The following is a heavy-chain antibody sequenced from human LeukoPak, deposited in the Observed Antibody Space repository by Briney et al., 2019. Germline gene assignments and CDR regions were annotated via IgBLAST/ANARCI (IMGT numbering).Heavy chain of an antibody. Sequence: SETLSLTCTVSGGSISIDNYYWAWIRQPPGTGLEWIGSIYSGGSTYYNPSLKSRVIILIDTSKNHFSLTLSSVTAADTAVYYCARSDGYGLVGIWGQGTMVTVSS. D-gene: IGHD3-10*01. CDR1: GGSISIDNYY. CDR3: ARSDGYGLVGI. CDR2: IYSGGST. J-gene: IGHJ3*02. V-gene: IGHV4-39*07.